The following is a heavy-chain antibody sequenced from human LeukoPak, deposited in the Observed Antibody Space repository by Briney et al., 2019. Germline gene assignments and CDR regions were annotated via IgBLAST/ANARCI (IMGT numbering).Heavy chain of an antibody. D-gene: IGHD2-21*01. CDR2: AHYSGST. J-gene: IGHJ2*01. CDR1: GGSISNSNYY. Sequence: PSETLSLTCSVSGGSISNSNYYWGWIRQPPGKGLEWIGSAHYSGSTHYNPSLKSRVTISVDTSKNQFSLTLTSVTAADTAVYYCARIAQGWSFDLWGRGTLVTVPS. CDR3: ARIAQGWSFDL. V-gene: IGHV4-39*01.